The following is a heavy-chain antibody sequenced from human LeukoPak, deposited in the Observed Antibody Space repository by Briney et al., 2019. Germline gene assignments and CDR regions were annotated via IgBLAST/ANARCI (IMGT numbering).Heavy chain of an antibody. J-gene: IGHJ5*02. CDR3: ARDREYSSGWSNWFDP. CDR1: GGSISSSSYY. Sequence: SETLSLTCTVSGGSISSSSYYWGWIRQPPGKGLEWIGSIYYSGSTYYNPSLKSRVTISVDTSKNQFSLKLSSVTAADTAVYYCARDREYSSGWSNWFDPWGQGTLVTVSS. V-gene: IGHV4-39*07. CDR2: IYYSGST. D-gene: IGHD6-19*01.